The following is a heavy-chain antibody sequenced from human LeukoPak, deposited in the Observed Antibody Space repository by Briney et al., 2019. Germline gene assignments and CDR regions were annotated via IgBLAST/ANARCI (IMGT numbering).Heavy chain of an antibody. D-gene: IGHD2-2*01. CDR2: MNPNSGNT. Sequence: ASVKVSCKASGYTFTSYDINWVRQAPGQGLEWMGWMNPNSGNTDYAQKFQGRVTMTRNTSISTAYMELSSLRSEDTAVYYCARSPEGYCSSTSCHPLYYYGMDVWGQGTTVTVSS. V-gene: IGHV1-8*01. CDR3: ARSPEGYCSSTSCHPLYYYGMDV. CDR1: GYTFTSYD. J-gene: IGHJ6*02.